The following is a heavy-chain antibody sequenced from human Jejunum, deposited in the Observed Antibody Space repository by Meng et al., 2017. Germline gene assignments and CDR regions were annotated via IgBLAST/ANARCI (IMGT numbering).Heavy chain of an antibody. Sequence: GESLKISCAASGFTFRSYWMHWVRQVPGKGLVWVSRINSDGSTTYYADSVKGRFIISRDNAKNTLYLQMNSLRAEDTAVYYCARSDWFDPWGQGTLVTVS. CDR2: INSDGSTT. V-gene: IGHV3-74*01. CDR1: GFTFRSYW. CDR3: ARSDWFDP. J-gene: IGHJ5*02.